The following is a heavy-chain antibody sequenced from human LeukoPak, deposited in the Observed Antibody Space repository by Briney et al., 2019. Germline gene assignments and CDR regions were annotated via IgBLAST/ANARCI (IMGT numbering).Heavy chain of an antibody. V-gene: IGHV4-34*01. CDR2: INHSGST. Sequence: SETLSLTCAVYGGSFSGYYWSWIRQPPGKGLEWIGEINHSGSTNYNPSLKSRVTISVDTSKNQFSLKLSSVTAADTAVYYCARSADSAVMDVWGKGTTVTVSS. CDR3: ARSADSAVMDV. CDR1: GGSFSGYY. J-gene: IGHJ6*03. D-gene: IGHD3/OR15-3a*01.